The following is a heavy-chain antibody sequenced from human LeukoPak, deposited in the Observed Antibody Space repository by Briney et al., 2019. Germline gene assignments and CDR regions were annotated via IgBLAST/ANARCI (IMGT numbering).Heavy chain of an antibody. Sequence: PSETLSLTCTVSGASISNHYWSWLRQSPGKGLEWIGYIYYSGSTNYNPSLKSRVTISVDTSKNQFSLKLSSVTAADTAVYYCARMRFLKWFPALFDYWGQGTLVTVSS. CDR1: GASISNHY. V-gene: IGHV4-59*11. D-gene: IGHD3-3*01. J-gene: IGHJ4*02. CDR3: ARMRFLKWFPALFDY. CDR2: IYYSGST.